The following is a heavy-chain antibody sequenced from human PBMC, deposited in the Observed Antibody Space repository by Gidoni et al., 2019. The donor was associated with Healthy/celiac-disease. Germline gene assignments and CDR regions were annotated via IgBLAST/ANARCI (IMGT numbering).Heavy chain of an antibody. J-gene: IGHJ3*02. Sequence: QVQLVESGGGVVQPGRSLRLSCAASGFTFSGYGMHWVRQAPGKGLEWVAVIWYDGSNKYYADSVKGRFTISRDNSKNTLYLQMNSLRAEDTAVYYCASGTIFGVVADAFDIWGQGTMVTVSS. CDR3: ASGTIFGVVADAFDI. V-gene: IGHV3-33*01. CDR1: GFTFSGYG. CDR2: IWYDGSNK. D-gene: IGHD3-3*01.